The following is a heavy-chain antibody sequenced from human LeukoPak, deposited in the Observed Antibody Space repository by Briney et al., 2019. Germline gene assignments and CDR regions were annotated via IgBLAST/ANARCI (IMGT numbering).Heavy chain of an antibody. CDR3: ARRPTQMRLPLGDAFDI. J-gene: IGHJ3*02. V-gene: IGHV5-51*01. D-gene: IGHD3-16*01. CDR2: IYSGDSDT. Sequence: AESPKILCWASGYCFISYWSVCGGQLPGKDGQGMGTIYSGDSDTRYSPSFQGQVTISADKSISTAYLQWSSLKASDTAMYYCARRPTQMRLPLGDAFDIWGQGTMVTVSS. CDR1: GYCFISYW.